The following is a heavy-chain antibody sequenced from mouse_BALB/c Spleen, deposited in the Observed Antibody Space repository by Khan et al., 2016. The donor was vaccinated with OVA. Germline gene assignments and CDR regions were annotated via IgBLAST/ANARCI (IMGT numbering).Heavy chain of an antibody. CDR3: ARSETITTEVATDFDY. CDR2: ISYSGRT. V-gene: IGHV3-2*02. D-gene: IGHD1-1*01. CDR1: GYSITSDYA. J-gene: IGHJ2*01. Sequence: EVQLQESGPGLVKPSQSLSLTCTVTGYSITSDYAWNCIRQFPGNKLEWMGYISYSGRTSYNQSIKSRIPITRDTSKNQLFLQLNSLNTEDTANLYCARSETITTEVATDFDYWGQGTTLTVSS.